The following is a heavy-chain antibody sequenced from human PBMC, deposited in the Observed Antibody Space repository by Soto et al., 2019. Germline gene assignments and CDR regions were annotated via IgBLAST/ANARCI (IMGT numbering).Heavy chain of an antibody. CDR1: GFTFSSYG. J-gene: IGHJ4*02. CDR3: AKDTKDY. Sequence: QVQLVESGGGVVQPGRSLRLSCAASGFTFSSYGMHWVRQAPGKGLEWVAVISYDGSNKYYADSVKGRFTLSRDNSKNTLYLQMNSLRAEDTAVYYCAKDTKDYWGQGTLVTVSS. CDR2: ISYDGSNK. V-gene: IGHV3-30*18. D-gene: IGHD3-3*01.